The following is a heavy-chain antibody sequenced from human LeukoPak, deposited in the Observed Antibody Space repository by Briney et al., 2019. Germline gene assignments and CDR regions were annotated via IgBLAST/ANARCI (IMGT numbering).Heavy chain of an antibody. CDR3: ARGSVSLLRYFDWLLYGFDY. Sequence: SGTLSLNCPGSGCSISRYYWSWIRQPPGKGLEGVGYIYYSGSTNYTPSLKSRVTISVDTSKNQFSLKLSSVTAADTAVYYCARGSVSLLRYFDWLLYGFDYWGQGTLVTVSS. D-gene: IGHD3-9*01. CDR2: IYYSGST. J-gene: IGHJ4*02. V-gene: IGHV4-59*01. CDR1: GCSISRYY.